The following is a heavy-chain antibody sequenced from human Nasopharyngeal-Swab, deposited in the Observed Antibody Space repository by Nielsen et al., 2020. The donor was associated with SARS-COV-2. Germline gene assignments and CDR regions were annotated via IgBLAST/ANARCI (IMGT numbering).Heavy chain of an antibody. Sequence: GESMKISCAASGFTFSDYYTSWIRQGPGKGLEWVSYISSSGSMRYYADSVKGRFTISRDNAKNSLYLQMNSLRAEDTAVYYCARGLTIFDWFDPWGQGTLVSVSS. J-gene: IGHJ5*02. V-gene: IGHV3-11*04. CDR1: GFTFSDYY. CDR3: ARGLTIFDWFDP. CDR2: ISSSGSMR. D-gene: IGHD3-3*01.